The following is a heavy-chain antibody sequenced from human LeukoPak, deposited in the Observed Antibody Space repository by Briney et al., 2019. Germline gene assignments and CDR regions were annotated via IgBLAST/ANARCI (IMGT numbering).Heavy chain of an antibody. CDR3: TRDLCSSTSCYAPFDY. D-gene: IGHD2-2*01. Sequence: GGSLRLSCTASGXTFGDYAVSWVRQAPGKGLEWVAFIRSKAYGGTTEYAASVKGRFTISRDDSKSIAYLQMNSLKTEDTAVYYCTRDLCSSTSCYAPFDYWGQGTLVTVSS. CDR1: GXTFGDYA. J-gene: IGHJ4*02. CDR2: IRSKAYGGTT. V-gene: IGHV3-49*04.